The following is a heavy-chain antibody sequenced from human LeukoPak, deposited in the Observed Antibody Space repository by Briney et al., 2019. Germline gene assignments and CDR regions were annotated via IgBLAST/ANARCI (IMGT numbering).Heavy chain of an antibody. Sequence: PWASVKVSCTASGGTFSSYAISWVRQAPGQGLEWMGGIIPIFGTANYAQKFQGRVTITADESTSTAYMELSSLRSEDTAVYYCAKSAVSIAAAGNDAFDIWGQGTMVTVSS. CDR1: GGTFSSYA. V-gene: IGHV1-69*13. D-gene: IGHD6-13*01. J-gene: IGHJ3*02. CDR2: IIPIFGTA. CDR3: AKSAVSIAAAGNDAFDI.